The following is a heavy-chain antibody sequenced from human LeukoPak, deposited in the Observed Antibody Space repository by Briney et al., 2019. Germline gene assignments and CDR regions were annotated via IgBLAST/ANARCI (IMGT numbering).Heavy chain of an antibody. CDR2: INPNSGGT. CDR3: ATLNYYYGSGSYDY. D-gene: IGHD3-10*01. CDR1: GYTFTGYY. V-gene: IGHV1-2*02. J-gene: IGHJ4*02. Sequence: ASVKVSCKASGYTFTGYYMHWVRQAPGQGLEWMGWINPNSGGTNYAQKFQGRVTITRDTSISTAYMELSRLRSDDTAVYYCATLNYYYGSGSYDYWGQGTLVTVSS.